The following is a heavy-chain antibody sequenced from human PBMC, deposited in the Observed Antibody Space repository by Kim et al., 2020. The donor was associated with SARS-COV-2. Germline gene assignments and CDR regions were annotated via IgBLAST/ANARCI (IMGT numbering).Heavy chain of an antibody. CDR2: GT. CDR3: ARGLPDTLAY. V-gene: IGHV1-2*02. Sequence: GTNYAQKFQGRVTMTRDTSISTAYMELSRLRSDDTAVYYCARGLPDTLAYWGQGTLVTVSS. J-gene: IGHJ4*02.